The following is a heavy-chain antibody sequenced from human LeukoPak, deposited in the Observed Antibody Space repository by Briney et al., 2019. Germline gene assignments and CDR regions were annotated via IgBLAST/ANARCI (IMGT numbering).Heavy chain of an antibody. J-gene: IGHJ4*02. V-gene: IGHV4-38-2*01. CDR3: ARRGSAAGTGFDY. CDR1: GYSISSGYY. CDR2: IYHSGST. Sequence: PSKTPSLTCAVSGYSISSGYYWGWIRQPPGKGLEWIGSIYHSGSTYYNPSLKSRVTISVDTSKNQFSLKLSSVTAADTAVYYCARRGSAAGTGFDYWGQGTLVTVSS. D-gene: IGHD6-13*01.